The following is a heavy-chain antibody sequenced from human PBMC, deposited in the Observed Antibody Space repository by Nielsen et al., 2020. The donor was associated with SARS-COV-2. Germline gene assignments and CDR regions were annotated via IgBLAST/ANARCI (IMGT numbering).Heavy chain of an antibody. Sequence: GGSLRLSCAASGFTFSSYAMHWVRQAPGKGLEWVAVISYDGSNKCYADSVKGRFTISRDNSKNTLYLQMNSLRAEDTAVYYCARETYSGYDSRTFDYWGQGTLVTVSS. D-gene: IGHD5-12*01. CDR3: ARETYSGYDSRTFDY. CDR2: ISYDGSNK. V-gene: IGHV3-30-3*01. J-gene: IGHJ4*02. CDR1: GFTFSSYA.